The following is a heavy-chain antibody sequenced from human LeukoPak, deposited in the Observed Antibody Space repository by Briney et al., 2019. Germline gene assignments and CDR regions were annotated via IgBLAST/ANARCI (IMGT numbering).Heavy chain of an antibody. Sequence: PSETLSLTCTVSGGSISTYYWSWIRQPPGKGLEWIGYIYYSGSTNYNPSLKGRVSISVDTSKNQFSLKLSSVTAADTAVYYCAGTYGDYGRGDAFDIWGQGTMVTVSS. V-gene: IGHV4-59*08. CDR2: IYYSGST. D-gene: IGHD4-17*01. J-gene: IGHJ3*02. CDR1: GGSISTYY. CDR3: AGTYGDYGRGDAFDI.